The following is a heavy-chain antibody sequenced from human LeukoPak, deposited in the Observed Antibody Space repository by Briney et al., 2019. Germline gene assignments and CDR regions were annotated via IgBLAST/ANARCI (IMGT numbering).Heavy chain of an antibody. J-gene: IGHJ6*02. Sequence: PGGSLRLSCLASGFTFDTFGMYWARQAPGKGLEWVSAISPSGGSTYSADSVKGRFTISRDTSKNPLYLQMNSLRAEDTAVYYCAAAYFGVNQYYYGMDVWGQGTTVTVSS. CDR1: GFTFDTFG. CDR2: ISPSGGST. CDR3: AAAYFGVNQYYYGMDV. V-gene: IGHV3-23*01. D-gene: IGHD3-3*01.